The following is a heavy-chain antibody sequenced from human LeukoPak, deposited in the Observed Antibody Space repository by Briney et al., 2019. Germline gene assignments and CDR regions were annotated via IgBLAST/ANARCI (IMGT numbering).Heavy chain of an antibody. V-gene: IGHV1-18*01. CDR2: ISAYNGNT. J-gene: IGHJ6*02. CDR1: GYTFTSYG. CDR3: ARVVGRPYYYYGMDV. Sequence: ASVKVSCKASGYTFTSYGISWVRQAPGHGLEWMGWISAYNGNTNYAQKLQGRVTMTTDTSTSTAYMELRSLRSDDTAVYYCARVVGRPYYYYGMDVWGQGTTVTVSS.